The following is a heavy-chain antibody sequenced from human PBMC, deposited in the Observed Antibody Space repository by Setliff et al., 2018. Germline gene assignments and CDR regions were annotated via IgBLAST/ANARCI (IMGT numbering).Heavy chain of an antibody. J-gene: IGHJ4*02. CDR1: GYSISSGCN. D-gene: IGHD7-27*01. Sequence: SETLSLTCAVSGYSISSGCNWGWIRQPPGKGLEWIASIYYRGSTSYNSSLKSRVSISVDTSKNQFSLNLISVTAADTAVYYCATLTGDRGVDYWGQGRLVTVSS. V-gene: IGHV4-38-2*01. CDR2: IYYRGST. CDR3: ATLTGDRGVDY.